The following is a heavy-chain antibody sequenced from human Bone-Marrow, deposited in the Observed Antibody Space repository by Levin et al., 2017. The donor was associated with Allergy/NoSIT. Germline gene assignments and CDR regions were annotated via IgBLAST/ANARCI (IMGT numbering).Heavy chain of an antibody. D-gene: IGHD2-2*01. J-gene: IGHJ4*02. CDR3: ARGREYCTSSSCYRSN. Sequence: GGSLRLSCTASGFAFDTYWMHWIRQAPGKGLEWVSYISNSGDTIFYADSMKGRFTISRDNGKNSLYLEMNNVRVEDTAVYYCARGREYCTSSSCYRSNWGQGTLVTVSS. CDR2: ISNSGDTI. CDR1: GFAFDTYW. V-gene: IGHV3-11*01.